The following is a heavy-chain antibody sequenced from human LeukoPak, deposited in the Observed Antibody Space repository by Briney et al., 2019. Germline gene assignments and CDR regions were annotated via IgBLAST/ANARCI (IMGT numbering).Heavy chain of an antibody. D-gene: IGHD6-13*01. CDR2: IIPIFGTA. J-gene: IGHJ6*03. Sequence: ASVEVSCKASGGTFSSYAISWVRQAPGQGLEWMGGIIPIFGTANYAQKFQGRVTITADESTSTAYMELSSLRSEDTAVYYCARAAARGSVHYYYYYYMDVWGKGTTVTVSS. CDR1: GGTFSSYA. V-gene: IGHV1-69*13. CDR3: ARAAARGSVHYYYYYYMDV.